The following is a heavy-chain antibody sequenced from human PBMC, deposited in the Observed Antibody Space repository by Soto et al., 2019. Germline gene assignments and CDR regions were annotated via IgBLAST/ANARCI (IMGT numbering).Heavy chain of an antibody. CDR3: ARFLVSSSWYGVDY. J-gene: IGHJ4*02. V-gene: IGHV1-18*01. CDR1: GYTFTSYG. D-gene: IGHD6-13*01. CDR2: ISAYNGNT. Sequence: ASVKVSCKSSGYTFTSYGISWVRQAPGQGLEWMGWISAYNGNTNYAQKLQGSVTMTTDTSTSTAYMELRSLRSDDTAVYYCARFLVSSSWYGVDYWCQGTRVTVSS.